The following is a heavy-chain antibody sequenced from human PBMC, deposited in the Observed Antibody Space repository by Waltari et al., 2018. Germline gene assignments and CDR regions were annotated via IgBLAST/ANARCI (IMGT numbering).Heavy chain of an antibody. CDR3: ARHPAMTIMLWYFDL. CDR1: GFTFRAYF. D-gene: IGHD2-8*01. Sequence: VQLVESGGGLVQRGGSLILSCVAAGFTFRAYFMTWVRQAPGKGLEWVAGIKADGSQKDYVDSVPGRFTISRDNAKNSMFLQVDSLRAEDTAVYYCARHPAMTIMLWYFDLWGRGTLVTVSS. V-gene: IGHV3-7*01. J-gene: IGHJ2*01. CDR2: IKADGSQK.